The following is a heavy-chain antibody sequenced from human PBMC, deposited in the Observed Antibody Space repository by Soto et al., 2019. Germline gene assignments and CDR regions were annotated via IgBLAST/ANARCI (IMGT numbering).Heavy chain of an antibody. D-gene: IGHD3-3*01. J-gene: IGHJ6*03. CDR3: ASGGTYYDFLSGYYEAIEYYYMDV. CDR1: GGSISSGGYY. Sequence: SETLSLTCTVSGGSISSGGYYWSWIRQHPGKGLEWIGYIYYSGSTYYNPSLKSRVTISVDTSKNQFSLKLSSVTAADTAVYYCASGGTYYDFLSGYYEAIEYYYMDVWGKGTTVTVSS. CDR2: IYYSGST. V-gene: IGHV4-31*03.